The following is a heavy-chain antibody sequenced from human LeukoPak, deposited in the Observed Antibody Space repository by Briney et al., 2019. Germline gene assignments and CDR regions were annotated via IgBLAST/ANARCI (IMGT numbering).Heavy chain of an antibody. D-gene: IGHD5-24*01. V-gene: IGHV4-39*07. CDR2: IYYSGST. CDR1: GCSISSSSYY. CDR3: ARDGVVMATISNFEY. J-gene: IGHJ4*02. Sequence: PSETLSLTCTVSGCSISSSSYYWGWIRQPPGKGLEWIGSIYYSGSTYYNPSLKSRVTISVDTSKNQFSLKLSSVTAADTAVYYCARDGVVMATISNFEYWGQGTLVTVSS.